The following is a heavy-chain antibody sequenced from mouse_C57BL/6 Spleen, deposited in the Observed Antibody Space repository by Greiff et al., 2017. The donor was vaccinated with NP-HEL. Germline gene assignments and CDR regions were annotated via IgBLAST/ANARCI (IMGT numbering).Heavy chain of an antibody. CDR3: VREDYGSSWGYYAMDY. Sequence: EVQVVESGGGLVQPKGSLKLSCAASGFTFNTYAMHWVRQAPGKGLEWVARIRSKSSNYATYYADSVKDRFTISRDDSQSMLYLQMNNLKTEDTAMYSCVREDYGSSWGYYAMDYWGQGTSVTVSS. CDR2: IRSKSSNYAT. J-gene: IGHJ4*01. D-gene: IGHD1-1*01. V-gene: IGHV10-3*01. CDR1: GFTFNTYA.